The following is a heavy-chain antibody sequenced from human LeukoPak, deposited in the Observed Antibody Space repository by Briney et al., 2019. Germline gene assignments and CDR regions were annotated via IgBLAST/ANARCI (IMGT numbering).Heavy chain of an antibody. CDR3: ARAQSGSDLDAFDI. CDR1: GYTFTSYG. CDR2: ISAYNGNT. J-gene: IGHJ3*02. Sequence: ASVKVSCKASGYTFTSYGISWVRQAPGQGLEWMGWISAYNGNTNYAQKLQGRVTMTTDTSTSTAYMELRSLRSDDTAVYYCARAQSGSDLDAFDIWGQGTMVTVPS. D-gene: IGHD5-12*01. V-gene: IGHV1-18*01.